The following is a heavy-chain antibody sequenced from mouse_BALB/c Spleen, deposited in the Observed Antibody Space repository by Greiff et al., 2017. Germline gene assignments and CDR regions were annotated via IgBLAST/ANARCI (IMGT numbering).Heavy chain of an antibody. V-gene: IGHV14-1*02. CDR1: GFNIKDYY. Sequence: ESGAELVRPGALVKLSCKASGFNIKDYYMHWVKQRPEQGLEWIGWIDPENGNTIYDPKFQGKASITADTSSNTAYLQLSSLTSEDTAVYYCATDSFAYWGQGTLVTVSA. CDR2: IDPENGNT. CDR3: ATDSFAY. J-gene: IGHJ3*01.